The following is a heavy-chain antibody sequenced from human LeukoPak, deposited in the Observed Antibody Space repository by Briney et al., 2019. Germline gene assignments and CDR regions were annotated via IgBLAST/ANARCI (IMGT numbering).Heavy chain of an antibody. Sequence: ASLKVSCKASRFTFTSYDINWVRQATGQGLEWMGWMNPNSGNTGYAQKFQGRVTMTRNTSISTAYMELSSLRSEDTAVYYCARCGRMVRELIITYYMDVWGQGTTVTVSS. D-gene: IGHD3-10*01. CDR3: ARCGRMVRELIITYYMDV. CDR2: MNPNSGNT. CDR1: RFTFTSYD. J-gene: IGHJ6*03. V-gene: IGHV1-8*01.